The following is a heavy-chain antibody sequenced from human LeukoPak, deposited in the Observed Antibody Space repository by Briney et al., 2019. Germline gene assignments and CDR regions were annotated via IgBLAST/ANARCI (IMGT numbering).Heavy chain of an antibody. CDR1: GFTFSSYS. CDR2: ISSSSSTI. V-gene: IGHV3-48*01. J-gene: IGHJ4*02. D-gene: IGHD5-18*01. CDR3: ARDYGYGYDY. Sequence: SGGSLRLSCAAFGFTFSSYSMNWVRQAPGKGLEWVSYISSSSSTIYYADSVKGRFTISRDNAKNSLYLQMNSLRAEDTAVYYCARDYGYGYDYWGQGTLVTVSS.